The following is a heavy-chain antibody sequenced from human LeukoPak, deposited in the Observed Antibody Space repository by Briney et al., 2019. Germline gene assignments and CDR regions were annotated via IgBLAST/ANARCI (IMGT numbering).Heavy chain of an antibody. D-gene: IGHD2-2*01. CDR3: ARGNPPPAAPAGNYFDY. CDR2: IYYSGST. V-gene: IGHV4-30-4*01. CDR1: GGSISSGDYY. J-gene: IGHJ4*02. Sequence: SETLSLTCTVSGGSISSGDYYWSWIRQPPGKGLEWIGYIYYSGSTYYNPSLKSRVTISVDTSKNQFSLKLSSVTAADTAVYYCARGNPPPAAPAGNYFDYWGQGTLVTVSS.